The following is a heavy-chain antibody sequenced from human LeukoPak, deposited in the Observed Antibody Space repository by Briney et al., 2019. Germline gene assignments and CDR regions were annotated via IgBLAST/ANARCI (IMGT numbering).Heavy chain of an antibody. D-gene: IGHD3-22*01. CDR1: GFTFDDYA. Sequence: GGSLRLSCAASGFTFDDYAMHWVRQAPGKGLEWVSGISWNSGSIGYADSVKGRFTISRDNAKNSLYLQMNSLRAEDTAVYYCARDHHSSGYYYFDYWGQGTLVTVSS. CDR3: ARDHHSSGYYYFDY. CDR2: ISWNSGSI. J-gene: IGHJ4*02. V-gene: IGHV3-9*01.